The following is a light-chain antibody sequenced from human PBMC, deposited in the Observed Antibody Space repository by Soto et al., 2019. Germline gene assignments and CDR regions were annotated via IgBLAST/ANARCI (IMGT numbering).Light chain of an antibody. CDR1: PSVGSN. CDR2: DAS. CDR3: LQYKHWPS. Sequence: EIVMTQSPATLSVSPGESATLSCRASPSVGSNLAWYQQKPGQSPRLLIYDASTRATGIPARFSGGGSGTEFTLTIDSLQSEDFAVYFCLQYKHWPSFGQGTKL. V-gene: IGKV3-15*01. J-gene: IGKJ2*01.